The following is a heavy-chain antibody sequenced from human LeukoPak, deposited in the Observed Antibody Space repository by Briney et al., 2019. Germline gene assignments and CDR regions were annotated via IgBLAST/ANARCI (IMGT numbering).Heavy chain of an antibody. CDR3: AKVHYSSGCYDY. V-gene: IGHV3-64*01. D-gene: IGHD6-19*01. CDR1: GFTFSSYP. CDR2: ISSNGGST. Sequence: QPGGSLRLSCAASGFTFSSYPMPWVRQAPGKGLEYVSDISSNGGSTYYANSVKGRFTISRDNSKNTLYLQMGSLRAEDMAVYYCAKVHYSSGCYDYWGQGTLVTVSS. J-gene: IGHJ4*02.